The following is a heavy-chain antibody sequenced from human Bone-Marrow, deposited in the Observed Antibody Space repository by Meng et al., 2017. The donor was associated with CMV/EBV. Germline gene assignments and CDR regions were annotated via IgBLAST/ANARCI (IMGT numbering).Heavy chain of an antibody. D-gene: IGHD6-13*01. J-gene: IGHJ6*02. V-gene: IGHV3-11*04. Sequence: GGSLRLSCAASGFTISSNYMTWIRQAPGKGLEWVSYISSSGSTIYYADSVKGRFTISRDNAKNSLYLQMNSLRAEDTAVYYCARSLRASLAAAGAVYYYYYGMDVWGQGTTVTVSS. CDR3: ARSLRASLAAAGAVYYYYYGMDV. CDR1: GFTISSNY. CDR2: ISSSGSTI.